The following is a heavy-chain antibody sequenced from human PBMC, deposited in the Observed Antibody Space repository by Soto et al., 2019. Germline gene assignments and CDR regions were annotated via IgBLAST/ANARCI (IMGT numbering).Heavy chain of an antibody. V-gene: IGHV4-4*02. CDR3: ARAGVSSGWFFDY. Sequence: SETLSLTCAVSGGSISSSNWWSWVRQPPGKGLEWIGEIYHSGSTNYNPSLKSRVTISVDKSKNQFSLKLSSVTAADTAVYYCARAGVSSGWFFDYWGQGTLVTVSS. CDR2: IYHSGST. CDR1: GGSISSSNW. D-gene: IGHD6-19*01. J-gene: IGHJ4*02.